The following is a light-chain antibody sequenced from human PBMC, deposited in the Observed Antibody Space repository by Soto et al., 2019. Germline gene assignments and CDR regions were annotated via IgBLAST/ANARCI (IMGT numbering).Light chain of an antibody. CDR2: DVN. J-gene: IGLJ2*01. Sequence: QSVLTQPASVSGSPGQSITLSCTGTSSDIGGYDFVSWYQRYPGKAPKLIIYDVNNRPSGVSNRFSGSKSGNTASLTISGLQAEDEADYYGTSYASSSTPVVFGGGTKVTVL. CDR3: TSYASSSTPVV. CDR1: SSDIGGYDF. V-gene: IGLV2-14*01.